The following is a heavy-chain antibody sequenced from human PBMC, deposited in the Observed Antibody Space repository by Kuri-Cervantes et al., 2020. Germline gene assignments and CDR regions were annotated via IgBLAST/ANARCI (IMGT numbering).Heavy chain of an antibody. V-gene: IGHV4-34*01. CDR3: ARGRDIVVVPAYGLIFDY. J-gene: IGHJ4*02. CDR2: INHSGST. Sequence: SETLSLTCTVSGGSISGYYWSWIRQPPGKGLEWIGEINHSGSTNYNPSLKSRVTISVDTSKNQFSLKLSSVTAADTAVYYCARGRDIVVVPAYGLIFDYWGQGTLVTVSS. D-gene: IGHD2-2*01. CDR1: GGSISGYY.